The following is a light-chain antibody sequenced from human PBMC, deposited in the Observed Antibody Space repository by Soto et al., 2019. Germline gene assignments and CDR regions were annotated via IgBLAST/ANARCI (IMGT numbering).Light chain of an antibody. CDR3: QKYNNWPIT. V-gene: IGKV3-15*01. CDR1: QSINTL. J-gene: IGKJ5*01. CDR2: RAS. Sequence: EVALTQSPATQSVSPGEGATLSRRASQSINTLLAWYQQKPGQAPWHLIYRASTRATDIPARFSGSGSGTDFTLTISSLQSEDFAIYYCQKYNNWPITFGQGTRLDIK.